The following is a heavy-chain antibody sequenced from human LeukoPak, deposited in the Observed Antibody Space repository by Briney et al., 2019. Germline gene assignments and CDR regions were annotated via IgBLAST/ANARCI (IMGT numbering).Heavy chain of an antibody. CDR3: ATAGQCSSGSCDPPPADY. CDR1: GFTFSIYA. CDR2: ISGSGGRT. V-gene: IGHV3-23*01. J-gene: IGHJ4*02. D-gene: IGHD2-15*01. Sequence: GGSLRLSCAASGFTFSIYAMSWVRQAPGKGLEWLSGISGSGGRTYYADPVKGRFTVYRDNSKNTLYLQMNSLRVEDTAAYYRATAGQCSSGSCDPPPADYWGQGTRVTVSS.